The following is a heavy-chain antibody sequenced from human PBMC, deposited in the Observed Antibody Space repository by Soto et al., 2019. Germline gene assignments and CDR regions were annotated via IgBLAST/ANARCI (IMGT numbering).Heavy chain of an antibody. D-gene: IGHD3-16*01. CDR2: ISWNSGSI. Sequence: EVQLVESGGGLVQPGRSLRLSCAASGFTFDDYAMHWVRQAPGKGLEWVSGISWNSGSIGYADSVKGRFTISRDNAKNSLYLKMNSLRAEDTAWYYCAKGDGYYYYGMDVWGLGTTVTVSS. CDR3: AKGDGYYYYGMDV. J-gene: IGHJ6*02. CDR1: GFTFDDYA. V-gene: IGHV3-9*01.